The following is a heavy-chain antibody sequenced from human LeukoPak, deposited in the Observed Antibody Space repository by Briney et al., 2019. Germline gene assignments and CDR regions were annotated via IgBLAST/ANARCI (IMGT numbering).Heavy chain of an antibody. V-gene: IGHV1-18*01. CDR3: ARDRRGYSYGYFDY. Sequence: GASVKVSCKASGYTFTSYGISWVRQAPGQGLEWMGWISAYNGNTNYAQKLQGRVTMTTDTSTSTAHMELRSLRSDDTAVYYCARDRRGYSYGYFDYWGQGTLVTVSS. CDR2: ISAYNGNT. CDR1: GYTFTSYG. D-gene: IGHD5-18*01. J-gene: IGHJ4*02.